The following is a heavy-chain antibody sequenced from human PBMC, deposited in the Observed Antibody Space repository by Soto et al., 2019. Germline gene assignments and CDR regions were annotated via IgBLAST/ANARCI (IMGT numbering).Heavy chain of an antibody. CDR2: IAYDGSNK. CDR3: AKDNCISTSCYRLYNWFDP. D-gene: IGHD2-2*01. V-gene: IGHV3-30*18. CDR1: GFTFSSYG. J-gene: IGHJ5*02. Sequence: QVQLVESGGGVVQPGRSLRLSCVASGFTFSSYGMHWVRQAPGKGLEWVAVIAYDGSNKYYADSVKGRFTISRDNSKNTLYLKMNSRRAEDTAVYYCAKDNCISTSCYRLYNWFDPWGQGTLVTVSS.